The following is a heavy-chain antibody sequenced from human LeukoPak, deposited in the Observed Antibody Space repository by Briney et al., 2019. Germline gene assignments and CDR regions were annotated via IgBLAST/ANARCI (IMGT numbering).Heavy chain of an antibody. CDR1: GYTFTSYY. Sequence: PGASVNVSCKASGYTFTSYYMHWVRQAPGQGLEWMGIINPSGGSKSYAQKFQGRVNMTRDMSTSTVYMELSSMRSEDTAVYYCARSAATTVVTLVAFDYWGQGTLVTVSS. V-gene: IGHV1-46*01. J-gene: IGHJ4*02. CDR3: ARSAATTVVTLVAFDY. CDR2: INPSGGSK. D-gene: IGHD4-23*01.